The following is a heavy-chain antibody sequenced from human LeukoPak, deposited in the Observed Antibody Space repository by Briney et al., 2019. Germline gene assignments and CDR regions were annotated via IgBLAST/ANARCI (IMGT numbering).Heavy chain of an antibody. Sequence: GGSLRLSCAASGFSFSSYSMNWVRQAPGKGLEWVTYISPSSSDIYSADSVRGRFTISRDNAKNSLYLHMNSLRDEDTAVYYCARAAYASSPGYWGQGTLVTVSS. CDR3: ARAAYASSPGY. V-gene: IGHV3-48*02. J-gene: IGHJ4*02. CDR1: GFSFSSYS. CDR2: ISPSSSDI. D-gene: IGHD2-2*01.